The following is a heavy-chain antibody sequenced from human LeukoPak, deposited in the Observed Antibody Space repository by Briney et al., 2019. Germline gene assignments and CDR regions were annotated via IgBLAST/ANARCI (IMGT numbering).Heavy chain of an antibody. CDR3: AKLVVGYNYLDY. D-gene: IGHD5-24*01. CDR2: ISWNSGSI. J-gene: IGHJ4*02. Sequence: GRSLRLSCAASGFTFDDYAMHWVRQAPGKGLEWVSGISWNSGSIGYADSVKGRFTISRDNAKNSLYLQMNSLRAEDTALYYCAKLVVGYNYLDYWGQGTLVTVSS. CDR1: GFTFDDYA. V-gene: IGHV3-9*01.